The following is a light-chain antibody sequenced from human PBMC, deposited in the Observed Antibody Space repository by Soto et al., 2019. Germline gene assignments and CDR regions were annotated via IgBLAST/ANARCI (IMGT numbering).Light chain of an antibody. J-gene: IGKJ4*01. CDR2: GAS. Sequence: EIVLTQSPGTLSLSPGERATLSCRASQSISSSYLGWYQQKPGQSPRLLIYGASSRATGIPDRFSGSGSGTDFTLRISRLEPEDSAVYYCQQYGSSPTFGGGTKVDIK. V-gene: IGKV3-20*01. CDR3: QQYGSSPT. CDR1: QSISSSY.